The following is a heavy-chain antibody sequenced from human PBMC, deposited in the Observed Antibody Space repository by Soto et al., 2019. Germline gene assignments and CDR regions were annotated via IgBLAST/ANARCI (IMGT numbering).Heavy chain of an antibody. V-gene: IGHV3-30-3*01. D-gene: IGHD5-18*01. Sequence: QVPLVESGGGVVQPGRSLRLSCAGSGFTFSSYAMHWVRQAPGKGLEWVAVIFHDGSDEYYADSVKGRLTVPRDNSKNALNLHLNSLKPEDTAVYYCVTAYTYGPDAFDIWGQGTMVTVTT. CDR2: IFHDGSDE. J-gene: IGHJ3*02. CDR1: GFTFSSYA. CDR3: VTAYTYGPDAFDI.